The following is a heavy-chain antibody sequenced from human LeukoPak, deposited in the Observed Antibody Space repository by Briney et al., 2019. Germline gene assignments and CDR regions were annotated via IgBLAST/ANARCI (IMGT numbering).Heavy chain of an antibody. CDR2: IKEDGSIQ. J-gene: IGHJ4*02. CDR1: RFTFSSYW. V-gene: IGHV3-7*01. Sequence: GGSLRLSCVASRFTFSSYWMTWVRQAPGKGLEWLANIKEDGSIQYYLDSVRGRFTISRDNAKTSVYLRLNSLRADDTAVYYCARDVWTGVAVSDYWGQGTLVTVSS. D-gene: IGHD6-19*01. CDR3: ARDVWTGVAVSDY.